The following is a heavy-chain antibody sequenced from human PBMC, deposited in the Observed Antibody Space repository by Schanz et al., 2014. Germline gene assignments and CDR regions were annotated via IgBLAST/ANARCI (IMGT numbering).Heavy chain of an antibody. CDR2: INTNTGNP. CDR1: GYNFTTYT. D-gene: IGHD7-27*01. J-gene: IGHJ4*02. V-gene: IGHV7-4-1*02. Sequence: QVQLVQSGSELTRPGASVKVSCKASGYNFTTYTMNWVRQAPGQGLEWMGWINTNTGNPTYAQGFTGRFVFSLDTSVRTAYLQISFLKDDDTAVFFCARGEANWGQYWGQGTLVTVSS. CDR3: ARGEANWGQY.